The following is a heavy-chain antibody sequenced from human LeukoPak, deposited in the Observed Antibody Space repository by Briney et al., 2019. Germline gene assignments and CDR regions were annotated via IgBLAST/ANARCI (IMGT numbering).Heavy chain of an antibody. Sequence: ASVKVSCKASGYTFTDYGISWVRQAPGQGLEWMGWISTYSGNTNYAQKFQGRVTMTEDTSTDTAYMELSSLRSEDTAVYYCATIFGVVISAFDIWGQGTMVTVSS. V-gene: IGHV1-18*01. J-gene: IGHJ3*02. D-gene: IGHD3-3*01. CDR3: ATIFGVVISAFDI. CDR2: ISTYSGNT. CDR1: GYTFTDYG.